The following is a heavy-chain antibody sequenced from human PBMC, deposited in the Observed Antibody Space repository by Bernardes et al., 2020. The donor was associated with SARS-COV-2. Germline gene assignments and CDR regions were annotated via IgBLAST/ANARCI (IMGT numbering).Heavy chain of an antibody. D-gene: IGHD2-2*01. V-gene: IGHV3-7*01. CDR3: ARDIWGPPGIVVVPALTYYYYYGMDV. Sequence: GGSLRLSCAASGFTFSSYWMSWVRQAPGKGLEWVANIKQDGSEKFYVDSVKGRFTISRDNAKNSLYLQMNSLRAEDTAVYYCARDIWGPPGIVVVPALTYYYYYGMDVWGQGTTVTVSS. CDR2: IKQDGSEK. J-gene: IGHJ6*02. CDR1: GFTFSSYW.